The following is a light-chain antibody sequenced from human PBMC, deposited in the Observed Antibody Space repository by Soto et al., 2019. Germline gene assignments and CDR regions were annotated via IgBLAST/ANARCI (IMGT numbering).Light chain of an antibody. J-gene: IGKJ4*01. V-gene: IGKV3-11*01. CDR2: GAS. CDR3: QQQSHWPIT. CDR1: QTVFTA. Sequence: EIVLTQSPATLSLFPGERATLSCRASQTVFTALAWYQKKAGQPPRLLLHGASNRASGIPARFSGSGSGTDFTLTTSSLEPDDFGVVYCQQQSHWPITFGGGTRVEIK.